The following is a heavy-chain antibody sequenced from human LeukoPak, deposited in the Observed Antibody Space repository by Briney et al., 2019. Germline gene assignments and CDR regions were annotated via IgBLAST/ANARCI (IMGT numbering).Heavy chain of an antibody. CDR2: ISSSSSYI. CDR1: GFTFSSYS. J-gene: IGHJ4*02. D-gene: IGHD5-18*01. Sequence: GGSLRLSCAASGFTFSSYSMNWVRQAPGKGLEWVSSISSSSSYIYYADSVKGRFTISRDNAKNSLYLQMNSLRAEDTAVYYCARADWDTAMIDYWGQGTLVTVAS. V-gene: IGHV3-21*01. CDR3: ARADWDTAMIDY.